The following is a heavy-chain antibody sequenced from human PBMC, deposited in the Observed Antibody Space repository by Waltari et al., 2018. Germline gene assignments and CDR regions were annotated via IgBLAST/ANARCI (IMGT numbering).Heavy chain of an antibody. CDR2: IYTSGST. CDR1: GGSISSGSYY. Sequence: QVQLQESGPGLVKPSQTLSLTCTVSGGSISSGSYYWGWIRQPAGKGLEWIGRIYTSGSTNYNPSLKSRVTISVDTSKNQFSLKLSSVTAADTAVYYCARDRDIVVVPAAPGGMDVWGQGTTVTVSS. J-gene: IGHJ6*02. CDR3: ARDRDIVVVPAAPGGMDV. V-gene: IGHV4-61*02. D-gene: IGHD2-2*01.